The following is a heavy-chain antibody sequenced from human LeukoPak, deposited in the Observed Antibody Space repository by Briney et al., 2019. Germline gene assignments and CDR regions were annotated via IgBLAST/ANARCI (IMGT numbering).Heavy chain of an antibody. CDR2: ISTYRGNT. CDR1: GYIFTQYG. CDR3: ARRTGYNYHYMDV. J-gene: IGHJ6*03. V-gene: IGHV1-18*01. D-gene: IGHD3/OR15-3a*01. Sequence: EASVKVSCKASGYIFTQYGIIWVRQAPGQGLEWMASISTYRGNTDYAQNLQDRVTMTTDTSTSTAYMELRSLRFDDTAVYYCARRTGYNYHYMDVWGQGTTVTVSS.